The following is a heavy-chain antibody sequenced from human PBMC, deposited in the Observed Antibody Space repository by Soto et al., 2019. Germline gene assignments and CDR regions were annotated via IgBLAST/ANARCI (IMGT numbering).Heavy chain of an antibody. Sequence: PGGSLRLSCAASGFTFSSYEMNWVRQAPGKGLEWVSYISSSGSTIYYADSVKGRFTISRDNAKNSLYLQMNSLRAEDTAVYYCARNTPDSSGYYYYYGMDVWGQGTTVTVSS. CDR3: ARNTPDSSGYYYYYGMDV. CDR1: GFTFSSYE. CDR2: ISSSGSTI. V-gene: IGHV3-48*03. J-gene: IGHJ6*02. D-gene: IGHD3-22*01.